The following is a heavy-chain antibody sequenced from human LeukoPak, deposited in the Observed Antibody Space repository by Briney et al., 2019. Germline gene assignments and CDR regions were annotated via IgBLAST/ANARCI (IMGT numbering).Heavy chain of an antibody. CDR1: GFTFSSYW. CDR3: ARDRSGSWYQNFDY. J-gene: IGHJ4*02. Sequence: PGGSLRLSCAASGFTFSSYWMSWVRQAPGKGLEWVANIKQDGSEKYYVDSVKGRFTISRDNAKNSLYLQMNSLRAEDTAVYYCARDRSGSWYQNFDYWGQGTLVTVSS. V-gene: IGHV3-7*01. CDR2: IKQDGSEK. D-gene: IGHD6-13*01.